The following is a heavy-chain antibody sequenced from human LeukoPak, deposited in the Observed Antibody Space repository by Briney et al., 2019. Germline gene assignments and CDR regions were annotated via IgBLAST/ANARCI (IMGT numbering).Heavy chain of an antibody. CDR2: IYYSGST. Sequence: SETLSLTCTVSGGSISTYFWSWIRQPPGKGLEWIGYIYYSGSTNYKSSLKSRVTISVDTSKNQFSLKLSSVTAADTAVYYCARTTEGGYSYGYFYYYYMDVWGKGTTVTISS. D-gene: IGHD5-18*01. CDR1: GGSISTYF. J-gene: IGHJ6*03. V-gene: IGHV4-59*01. CDR3: ARTTEGGYSYGYFYYYYMDV.